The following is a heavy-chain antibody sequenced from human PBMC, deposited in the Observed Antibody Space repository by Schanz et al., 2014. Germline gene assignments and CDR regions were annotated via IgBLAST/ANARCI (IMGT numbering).Heavy chain of an antibody. V-gene: IGHV1-2*02. CDR2: INPSSGGT. CDR1: GYSFTGYY. J-gene: IGHJ5*02. CDR3: AREIRWYGFDP. Sequence: QVQLVQSGVEVKKPGASVKVSCKASGYSFTGYYMNWVRQAPGQGLEWMGWINPSSGGTNYAQKCQGRVTMTRDTSISTAYMELSRLRSDDTAVYYCAREIRWYGFDPWGQGTLVSVSS. D-gene: IGHD2-15*01.